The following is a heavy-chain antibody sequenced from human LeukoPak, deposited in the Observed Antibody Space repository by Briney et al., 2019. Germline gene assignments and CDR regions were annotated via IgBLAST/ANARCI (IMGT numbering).Heavy chain of an antibody. CDR2: IYHSGST. J-gene: IGHJ3*02. V-gene: IGHV4-38-2*02. D-gene: IGHD3-22*01. Sequence: PSETLSLTCTVSGYSISSGYYWGWIRQPPGKGLEWIGSIYHSGSTYYNPSLKSRVTISVDTSKSQFSLKLSSVTAADTAVYYCARDDHDYYDSSGYYWLSAFDIWGQGTMVTVSS. CDR1: GYSISSGYY. CDR3: ARDDHDYYDSSGYYWLSAFDI.